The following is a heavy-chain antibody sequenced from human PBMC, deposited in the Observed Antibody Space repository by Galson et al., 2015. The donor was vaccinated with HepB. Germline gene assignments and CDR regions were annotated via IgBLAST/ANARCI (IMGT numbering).Heavy chain of an antibody. CDR3: ASDENGGAGYCSGGSCRD. J-gene: IGHJ4*02. V-gene: IGHV1-69*13. D-gene: IGHD2-15*01. CDR2: IIPIFGTA. Sequence: SVKVSCKASGGTFSSYAISWVRQAPGQGLEWMGGIIPIFGTANYAQKFQGRVTITADESTSTAYMELSSLRSEDTAVYYCASDENGGAGYCSGGSCRDWGQGTLVTVSS. CDR1: GGTFSSYA.